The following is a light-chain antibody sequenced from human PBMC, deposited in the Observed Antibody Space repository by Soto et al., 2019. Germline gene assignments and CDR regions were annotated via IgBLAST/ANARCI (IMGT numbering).Light chain of an antibody. J-gene: IGKJ3*01. CDR1: QSVSSY. V-gene: IGKV3-11*01. CDR3: QQRSNWPPRFT. CDR2: DAS. Sequence: EIVLTQSPATLSLSPGERATLSCRASQSVSSYLAWYQQKPGQAPRLLISDASNRATGIPARFSGSGSGTDFTLTISSLEPEDLAVHYCQQRSNWPPRFTFGPGTKVDIK.